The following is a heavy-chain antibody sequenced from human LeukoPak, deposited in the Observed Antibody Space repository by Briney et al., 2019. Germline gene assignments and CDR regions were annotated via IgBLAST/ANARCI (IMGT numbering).Heavy chain of an antibody. CDR1: GGSISSSSYY. D-gene: IGHD1-26*01. V-gene: IGHV4-39*07. CDR3: ARDERVGASDY. Sequence: SETLSLTCTVSGGSISSSSYYWGWIRQPPGKGLEWIGSIYYSGSTYYNPSLKSRVTISVDTSKNQFSLKLSSVTAADTAVYYCARDERVGASDYWGQGTLVTVSS. CDR2: IYYSGST. J-gene: IGHJ4*02.